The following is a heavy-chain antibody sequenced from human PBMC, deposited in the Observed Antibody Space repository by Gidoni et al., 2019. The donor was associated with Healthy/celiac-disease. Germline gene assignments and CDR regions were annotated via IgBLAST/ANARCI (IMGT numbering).Heavy chain of an antibody. CDR3: AHRLNLADKHKLERVDY. CDR2: IYWDDDK. D-gene: IGHD1-1*01. J-gene: IGHJ4*02. V-gene: IGHV2-5*02. CDR1: GFSLSTRGLG. Sequence: QITLKESGPTLVKPTQTLTLTCTFSGFSLSTRGLGVGWIRQPPGKALEWLALIYWDDDKRYSPSLKSRLTINKDTYKNQVVLTMTNMDPVDTAKYYCAHRLNLADKHKLERVDYWGQGTLVTVSS.